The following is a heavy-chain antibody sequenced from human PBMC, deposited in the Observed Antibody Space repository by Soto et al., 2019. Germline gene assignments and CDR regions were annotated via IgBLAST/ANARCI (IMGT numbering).Heavy chain of an antibody. CDR1: GGSISSSNYY. CDR3: ARIPQYYDGNGYYYVLDY. V-gene: IGHV4-39*01. CDR2: IYYSGST. D-gene: IGHD3-22*01. J-gene: IGHJ4*02. Sequence: KPSETLSLTCTVSGGSISSSNYYWGWIRQPPGKGLEWIGSIYYSGSTYYNPSVKSRVTTSVDTSKNQFSLKLSSVTAADTAVYYCARIPQYYDGNGYYYVLDYWGQGTLVTVSS.